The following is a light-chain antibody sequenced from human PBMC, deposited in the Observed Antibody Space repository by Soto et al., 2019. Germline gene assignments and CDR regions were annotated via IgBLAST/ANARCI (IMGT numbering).Light chain of an antibody. CDR3: CSYAATSPFV. J-gene: IGLJ3*02. V-gene: IGLV2-11*01. Sequence: QSVLTQPRSVSGSPGQSVTISCTGTSSDVGIYNYVSWYQHHPGKAPKLIIYDVIKRPSGVPDRFSGSKSGITASLTISGLQADDDADYCCSYAATSPFVFGGGTKVTVL. CDR2: DVI. CDR1: SSDVGIYNY.